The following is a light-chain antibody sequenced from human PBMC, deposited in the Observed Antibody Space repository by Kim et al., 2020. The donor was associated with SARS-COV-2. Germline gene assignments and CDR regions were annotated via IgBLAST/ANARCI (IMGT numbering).Light chain of an antibody. Sequence: QSVTLSCTGTSSDVGGYNYVSWYQQHPGKAPKLMIYEVTERPSGVPNRFSGSKSGNTASLTVSGLQAEDEADYYCSSYAGTNNPYVFGTGTKVTVL. CDR1: SSDVGGYNY. CDR3: SSYAGTNNPYV. J-gene: IGLJ1*01. CDR2: EVT. V-gene: IGLV2-8*01.